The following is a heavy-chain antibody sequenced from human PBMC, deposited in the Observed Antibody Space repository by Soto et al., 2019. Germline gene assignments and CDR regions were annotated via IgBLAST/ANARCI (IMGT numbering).Heavy chain of an antibody. CDR3: ATGRGYSYGYSDY. CDR1: GGTFSSYA. V-gene: IGHV1-69*13. CDR2: IIPIFGTA. D-gene: IGHD5-18*01. J-gene: IGHJ4*02. Sequence: EASVKVSCKSSGGTFSSYAISWVRQAPGQGLEWMGGIIPIFGTANYAQKFQGRVTITADESTSTAYMELSSLRSEGTAVYYCATGRGYSYGYSDYWGQGTLVTVSS.